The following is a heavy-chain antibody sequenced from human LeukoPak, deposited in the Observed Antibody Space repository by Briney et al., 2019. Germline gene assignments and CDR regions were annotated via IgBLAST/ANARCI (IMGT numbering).Heavy chain of an antibody. J-gene: IGHJ6*03. D-gene: IGHD6-19*01. CDR1: GGSFSGHY. Sequence: SETLSLTCAAYGGSFSGHYWTWIRQSPGKALEWVGEINHRGSAHYVPSLRSRVTISVDTAKNQFSLRLNSVTAADTAVYYCARGVVAGSLGDYYYYMDAWGKGTTVTVSS. CDR3: ARGVVAGSLGDYYYYMDA. V-gene: IGHV4-34*01. CDR2: INHRGSA.